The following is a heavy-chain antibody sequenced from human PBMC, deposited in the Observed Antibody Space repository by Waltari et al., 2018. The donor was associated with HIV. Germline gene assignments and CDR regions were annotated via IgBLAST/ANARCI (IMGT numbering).Heavy chain of an antibody. Sequence: QLQLQESGSGLVQPSQTLSLTCAVSGGSISSGGYSWSWIRQPPGKGLAWIGYIYHSGSTYYNPSLKSRVTISVDRSKNQFSLKLSSVTAADTAVYYCARKKEDYGDSYFDYWGQGTLVTVSS. J-gene: IGHJ4*02. V-gene: IGHV4-30-2*01. D-gene: IGHD4-17*01. CDR3: ARKKEDYGDSYFDY. CDR2: IYHSGST. CDR1: GGSISSGGYS.